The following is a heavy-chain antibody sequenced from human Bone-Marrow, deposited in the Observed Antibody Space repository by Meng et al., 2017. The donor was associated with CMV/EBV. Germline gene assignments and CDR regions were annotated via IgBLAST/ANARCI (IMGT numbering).Heavy chain of an antibody. D-gene: IGHD3-10*01. CDR1: GGTFTNYA. Sequence: SVKVSCKASGGTFTNYAISWVRQAPGEGLEWMGGIIPMYATANYAERFQGRVTITTDESTSTAYMELSSLRSEDTAVYYCARASYYGSGSYYHFDSWAQGPPVTVPS. CDR2: IIPMYATA. J-gene: IGHJ4*02. V-gene: IGHV1-69*05. CDR3: ARASYYGSGSYYHFDS.